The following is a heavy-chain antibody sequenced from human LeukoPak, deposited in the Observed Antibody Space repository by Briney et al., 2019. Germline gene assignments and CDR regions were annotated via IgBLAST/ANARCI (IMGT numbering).Heavy chain of an antibody. V-gene: IGHV4-59*01. CDR2: IYYNGST. CDR3: ARLVSVL. D-gene: IGHD2-8*02. CDR1: GGSISSYY. J-gene: IGHJ4*02. Sequence: SETLSLTFTVSGGSISSYYWSWIRQPPGKGLEWIGNIYYNGSTNYNPSLKSRVTISVDTSKDQFSLKLTSVTAADTALYYCARLVSVLWGQGTLVTVSS.